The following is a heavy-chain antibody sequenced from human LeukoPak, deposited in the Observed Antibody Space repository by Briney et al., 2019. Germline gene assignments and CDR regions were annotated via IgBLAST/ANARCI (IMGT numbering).Heavy chain of an antibody. CDR3: ARVYSSSGWYGSFQH. D-gene: IGHD6-19*01. CDR1: GGSITSSFY. Sequence: SETLSLTCTVSGGSITSSFYWSWIRQSPGKGLEWIGYIYNSGGTKYNPSLKSRLTISVDTSKNQFSLRLISVTAADTAVYYCARVYSSSGWYGSFQHWGQGTLVSVSS. J-gene: IGHJ1*01. CDR2: IYNSGGT. V-gene: IGHV4-59*01.